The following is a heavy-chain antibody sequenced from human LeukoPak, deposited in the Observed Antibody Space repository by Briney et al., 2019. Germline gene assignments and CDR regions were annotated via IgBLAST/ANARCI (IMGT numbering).Heavy chain of an antibody. CDR1: RFTFSSYS. V-gene: IGHV3-21*01. J-gene: IGHJ4*02. CDR3: AKGGASVTRYVDY. Sequence: GGSLRLSCAASRFTFSSYSMNWVRQAPGKGLEWVSSISSSSSYIYYADSVKGRFTISRDNAKNSLYLQMNSLRPEDTAVYYCAKGGASVTRYVDYWGQGTLVTVSS. D-gene: IGHD4-17*01. CDR2: ISSSSSYI.